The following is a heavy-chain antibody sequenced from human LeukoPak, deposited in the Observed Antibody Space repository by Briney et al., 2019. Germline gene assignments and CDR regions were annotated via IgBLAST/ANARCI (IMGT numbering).Heavy chain of an antibody. CDR3: ARGPELRFLEWLLPFDY. Sequence: GGSLRLSCAASGFTFSSYAMSWVRQAPGKGLEWVSAISGSGDSTYYADSVKGRFTISRDNSKNTLYLQMNSLRAEDTAVYYCARGPELRFLEWLLPFDYWGQGTLVTVSS. V-gene: IGHV3-23*01. CDR1: GFTFSSYA. CDR2: ISGSGDST. D-gene: IGHD3-3*01. J-gene: IGHJ4*02.